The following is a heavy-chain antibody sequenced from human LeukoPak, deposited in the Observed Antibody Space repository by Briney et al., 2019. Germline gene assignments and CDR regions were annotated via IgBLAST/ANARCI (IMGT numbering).Heavy chain of an antibody. CDR3: ARGYCSSTSCYYGYFDY. CDR2: INSDGSST. Sequence: GGSLGLSCAASGFTFSSYWMHWVRQAPGKGLVWVSRINSDGSSTSYADSVKGRFTISRDNAKNTLYLQMNSLRAEDTAVYYCARGYCSSTSCYYGYFDYWGQGTLVTVSS. V-gene: IGHV3-74*01. J-gene: IGHJ4*02. D-gene: IGHD2-2*01. CDR1: GFTFSSYW.